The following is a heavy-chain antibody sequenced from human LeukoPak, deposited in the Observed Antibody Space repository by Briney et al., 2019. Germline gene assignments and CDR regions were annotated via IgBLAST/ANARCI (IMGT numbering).Heavy chain of an antibody. CDR1: GAPFNSNY. D-gene: IGHD3-22*01. V-gene: IGHV4-59*05. CDR2: IYYSGST. J-gene: IGHJ4*02. CDR3: ATGEGGYYDSSGYYSPGTFDY. Sequence: SETLSLTCAVYGAPFNSNYWTWIRQPPGKGLEWIGSIYYSGSTYYNPSLKSRVTISVDTSKNQFSLKLSSVTAADTAVYYCATGEGGYYDSSGYYSPGTFDYWGQGTLVTVSS.